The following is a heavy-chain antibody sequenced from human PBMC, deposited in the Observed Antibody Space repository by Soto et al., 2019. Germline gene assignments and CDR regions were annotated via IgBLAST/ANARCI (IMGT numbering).Heavy chain of an antibody. V-gene: IGHV1-18*01. CDR2: ISIHSGKT. J-gene: IGHJ4*02. Sequence: ASVKVSCKASGFPFSDSGIAWVRQAPGQGLEWMAWISIHSGKTTYAQALQDRVTLTTDTSTNTAYLELRGLRSDDTAVYYCARQKVLLFLPDFWDQGTLVTVSS. D-gene: IGHD3-10*01. CDR3: ARQKVLLFLPDF. CDR1: GFPFSDSG.